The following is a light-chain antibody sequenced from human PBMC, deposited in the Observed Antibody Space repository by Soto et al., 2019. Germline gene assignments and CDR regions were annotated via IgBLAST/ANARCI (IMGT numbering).Light chain of an antibody. CDR1: QDISNY. CDR2: VAS. CDR3: HQYDNLL. Sequence: DIQMTQSPSSLSASVGDRVTITCQARQDISNYLNWYQQKPGKAPKLLNYVASNLETGVPSRFSGSGSGTDFTLTISSLQPEDIATYYCHQYDNLLLGQGTRLEIK. V-gene: IGKV1-33*01. J-gene: IGKJ5*01.